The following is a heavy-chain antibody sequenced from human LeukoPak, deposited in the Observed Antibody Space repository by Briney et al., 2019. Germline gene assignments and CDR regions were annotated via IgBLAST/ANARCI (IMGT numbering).Heavy chain of an antibody. CDR1: GGSFSSSSLY. CDR2: IYYSGST. Sequence: SETLSLTCTVSGGSFSSSSLYWGWLRQPPGKGLEWIATIYYSGSTYYNPSLKSRVTISLDTSKNQFSLKLTSVTAADTAIYYCAYSVAPTFYDSSGSDTFDVWGLGTMVTVSS. J-gene: IGHJ3*01. V-gene: IGHV4-39*01. D-gene: IGHD5-12*01. CDR3: AYSVAPTFYDSSGSDTFDV.